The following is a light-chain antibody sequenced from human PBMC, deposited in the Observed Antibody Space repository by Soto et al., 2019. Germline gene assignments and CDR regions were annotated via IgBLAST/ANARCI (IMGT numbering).Light chain of an antibody. V-gene: IGKV1-39*01. CDR3: QQSYSTLYT. Sequence: DIQMTQSPSSLSASVGDRVTITCRASQSISSYLNWYQQKPGKAPNLLIYAASSLQSGVPSRFSGSGSGTDFTLTISSLQPEDFATYHCQQSYSTLYTFGQGTKLEIK. CDR2: AAS. J-gene: IGKJ2*01. CDR1: QSISSY.